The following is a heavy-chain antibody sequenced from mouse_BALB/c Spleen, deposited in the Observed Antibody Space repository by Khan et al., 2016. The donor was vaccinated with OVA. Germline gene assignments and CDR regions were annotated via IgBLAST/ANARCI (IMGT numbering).Heavy chain of an antibody. CDR2: INPYTGEP. CDR3: SRPPYFSYVMVY. Sequence: QIQLVQSGPELRKPGETVKISCKASGYTFTNFGMNWVKQAPGKGLKWMGWINPYTGEPTYADDFKGRFAFSLETSATTAYLQINNLKNEDTGTYFCSRPPYFSYVMVYWGQGTSVTVSS. V-gene: IGHV9-3-1*01. J-gene: IGHJ4*01. CDR1: GYTFTNFG. D-gene: IGHD2-10*01.